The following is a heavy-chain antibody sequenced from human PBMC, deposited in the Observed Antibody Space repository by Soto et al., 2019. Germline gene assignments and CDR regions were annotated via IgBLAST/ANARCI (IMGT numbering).Heavy chain of an antibody. Sequence: PGGSLRLSCAASGFTFSSYAMSWIRQAPGKGLEWVSYISSSGSTIYYADSVKGRFTISRDNAKNSLYLQMNSLRAEDTAVYYCASNPMTTVVTAPSFYYYGMDVWGQGTTVTVSS. V-gene: IGHV3-11*01. D-gene: IGHD4-17*01. CDR2: ISSSGSTI. CDR1: GFTFSSYA. J-gene: IGHJ6*02. CDR3: ASNPMTTVVTAPSFYYYGMDV.